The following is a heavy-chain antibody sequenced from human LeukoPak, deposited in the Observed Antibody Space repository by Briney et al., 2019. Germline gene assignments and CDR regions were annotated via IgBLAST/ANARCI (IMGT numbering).Heavy chain of an antibody. Sequence: SETLSLTCTVSGGSMSSYYWSWIRQPPGKGLEWIGYIYYSGSTNYNPSLKSRVTMLVDASKNQFSLNLSSVTAADTAVYYCARVGYSSSWYIGHWFDPWGQGTLVTVSS. J-gene: IGHJ5*02. CDR2: IYYSGST. CDR1: GGSMSSYY. D-gene: IGHD6-13*01. CDR3: ARVGYSSSWYIGHWFDP. V-gene: IGHV4-59*01.